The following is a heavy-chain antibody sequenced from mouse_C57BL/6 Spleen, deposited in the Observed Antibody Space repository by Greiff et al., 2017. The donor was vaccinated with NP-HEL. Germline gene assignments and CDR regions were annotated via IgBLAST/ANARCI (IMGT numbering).Heavy chain of an antibody. D-gene: IGHD1-1*01. Sequence: EVQLQQSGAELVKPGASVKLSCTASGFNIKDYYMHWVKQRTEQGLEWIGRIDPEDGETKYAPKFQGKATITADTSSNTAYLQLSSLTSEDTAVYYCAIITTVVATSYDAMDYWGQGTSVTVSS. V-gene: IGHV14-2*01. CDR2: IDPEDGET. J-gene: IGHJ4*01. CDR1: GFNIKDYY. CDR3: AIITTVVATSYDAMDY.